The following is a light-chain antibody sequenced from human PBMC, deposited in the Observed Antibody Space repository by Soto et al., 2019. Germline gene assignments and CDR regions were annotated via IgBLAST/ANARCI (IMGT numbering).Light chain of an antibody. CDR1: SSDVGGYNY. J-gene: IGLJ3*02. Sequence: QSALTQPPSASGSPGHSVTISCTGTSSDVGGYNYVSWYQQHPGKAPKLMIYGVTNRPSGVPDRFSGSKSGNTASLTVSGLQAEDEADYYCSSYAGSNWVFGGGTKLTVL. V-gene: IGLV2-8*01. CDR2: GVT. CDR3: SSYAGSNWV.